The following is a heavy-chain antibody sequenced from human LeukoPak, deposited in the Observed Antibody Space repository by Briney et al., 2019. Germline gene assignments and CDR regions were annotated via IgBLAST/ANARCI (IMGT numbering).Heavy chain of an antibody. CDR3: ARLYYNSSGYYQICYFDY. CDR2: IYYSGST. CDR1: GGSISSSSYY. Sequence: SETLSLTCTVSGGSISSSSYYWGWIRQPPGKGLEWIGSIYYSGSTYYNPSLKSRVTISVDTSKNQFSLNLSSVTAADTAVYYCARLYYNSSGYYQICYFDYWGQGTLVTVSS. D-gene: IGHD3-22*01. J-gene: IGHJ4*02. V-gene: IGHV4-39*01.